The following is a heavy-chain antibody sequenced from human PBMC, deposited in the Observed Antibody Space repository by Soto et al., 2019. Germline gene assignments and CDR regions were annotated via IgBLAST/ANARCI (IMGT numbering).Heavy chain of an antibody. J-gene: IGHJ4*02. CDR3: ASWRWLYYFDY. Sequence: QITLKESGPTLVKPTQTLTLTCTFSGFSLSTSGVGVGWIRQPPGKALEWLALIYWDDDKRYSPSLKSRLTITKDTSKTQVVLTITHMDNVDTATYYCASWRWLYYFDYWGQGTLVTVSS. D-gene: IGHD3-9*01. CDR1: GFSLSTSGVG. CDR2: IYWDDDK. V-gene: IGHV2-5*02.